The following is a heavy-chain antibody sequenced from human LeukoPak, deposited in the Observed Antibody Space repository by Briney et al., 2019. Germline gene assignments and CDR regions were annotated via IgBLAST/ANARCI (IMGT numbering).Heavy chain of an antibody. CDR2: ISGSGSTT. J-gene: IGHJ4*02. CDR3: AKKSVPNTPPTFDY. D-gene: IGHD2-2*02. Sequence: GGSLRLFCAASGFTFNSYAMNWVRQAPGKGLEWVSGISGSGSTTFYADSVKGRFTISRDNSMNTLHLQMNSLRAEDTAVYYCAKKSVPNTPPTFDYWGQGTLVTVSS. V-gene: IGHV3-23*01. CDR1: GFTFNSYA.